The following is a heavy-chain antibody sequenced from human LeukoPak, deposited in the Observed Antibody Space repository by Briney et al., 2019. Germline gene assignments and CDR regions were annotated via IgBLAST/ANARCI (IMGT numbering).Heavy chain of an antibody. CDR1: GGSISSSSYY. J-gene: IGHJ4*02. V-gene: IGHV4-39*01. CDR3: ARWGDSEAYGSGSYDKYYFDY. Sequence: SETLPLTCTVSGGSISSSSYYWGWIRQPPGKGLEWIGSIYCSGSTYYNPSLKSRVTISVDTSKNQFSLKLSSVTAADTAVYYCARWGDSEAYGSGSYDKYYFDYWGQGTPVTVSS. D-gene: IGHD3-10*01. CDR2: IYCSGST.